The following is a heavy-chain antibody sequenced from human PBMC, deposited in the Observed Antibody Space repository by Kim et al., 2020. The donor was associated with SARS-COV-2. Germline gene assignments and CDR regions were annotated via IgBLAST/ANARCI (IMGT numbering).Heavy chain of an antibody. CDR2: ISAYNDKI. V-gene: IGHV1-18*01. J-gene: IGHJ4*02. Sequence: ASVKVSCKASGYTFTIFGISWVRQAPGQGLEWMGWISAYNDKIKYSEKFQGRITMTTDKPTSTAYMELRGLTSDDTALYYCTRDLGDYDVHAIFFDYWGQ. D-gene: IGHD3-3*01. CDR1: GYTFTIFG. CDR3: TRDLGDYDVHAIFFDY.